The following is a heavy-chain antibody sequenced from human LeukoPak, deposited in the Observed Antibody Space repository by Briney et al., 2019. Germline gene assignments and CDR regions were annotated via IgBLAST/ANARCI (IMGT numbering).Heavy chain of an antibody. CDR1: GGSISSGVYY. CDR3: ARGGSGISNAFDI. V-gene: IGHV4-31*03. CDR2: IYYSGST. D-gene: IGHD3-10*01. Sequence: SQTLSLTCTVSGGSISSGVYYWSWIRQHPGKGLEWIGYIYYSGSTYSNPSLKSRVTMSVDTSKNQFSLKLRSVTAADTAVYYCARGGSGISNAFDIWGQGTMVTVSS. J-gene: IGHJ3*02.